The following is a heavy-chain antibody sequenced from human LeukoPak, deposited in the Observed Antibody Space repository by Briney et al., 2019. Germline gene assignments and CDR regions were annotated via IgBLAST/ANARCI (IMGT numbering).Heavy chain of an antibody. CDR2: IKEDGSEI. CDR1: AFTFSNYW. V-gene: IGHV3-7*01. J-gene: IGHJ4*02. D-gene: IGHD4-23*01. CDR3: ARDRGYSTFNY. Sequence: GGSLRLSCAASAFTFSNYWMSWVRQAPGKGLEWVANIKEDGSEINYVDSVKGRFTISRDNAKNSLYLQMNSLRVDDTAVYYCARDRGYSTFNYWGQGTLVTVSS.